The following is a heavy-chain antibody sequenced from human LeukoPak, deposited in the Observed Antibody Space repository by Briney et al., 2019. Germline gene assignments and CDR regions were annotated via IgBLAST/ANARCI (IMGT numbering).Heavy chain of an antibody. Sequence: SHTLSLTCAISADSVSSTSAAWNSIRQSPPRHLLWLWRTFYRSNWYTDYPGSVKTRISIHADTSKNQLSLQLTSVTPEDTAVYYCAREDSGGDSFYWYFDLWGRGTLVTVSS. CDR3: AREDSGGDSFYWYFDL. V-gene: IGHV6-1*01. CDR2: TFYRSNWYT. J-gene: IGHJ2*01. CDR1: ADSVSSTSAA. D-gene: IGHD2-21*01.